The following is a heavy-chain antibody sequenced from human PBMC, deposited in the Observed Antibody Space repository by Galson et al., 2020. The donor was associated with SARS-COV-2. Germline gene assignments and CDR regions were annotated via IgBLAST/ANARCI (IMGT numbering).Heavy chain of an antibody. CDR1: GFTFSSYD. V-gene: IGHV3-13*01. CDR2: IDTAAYT. D-gene: IGHD6-13*01. J-gene: IGHJ3*02. Sequence: GGSLRLSCAASGFTFSSYDMHWVRQPTGKRLEWVSAIDTAAYTYYTDSVKGRFTISRENAKKSLYLQINSLRAEDTAVYYCAKIAATGDAFDIWGQGTMVSVSS. CDR3: AKIAATGDAFDI.